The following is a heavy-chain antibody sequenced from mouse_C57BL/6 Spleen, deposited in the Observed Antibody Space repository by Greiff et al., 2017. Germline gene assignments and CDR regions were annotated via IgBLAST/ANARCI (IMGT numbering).Heavy chain of an antibody. CDR2: ILPGSGST. V-gene: IGHV1-9*01. J-gene: IGHJ2*02. D-gene: IGHD1-1*01. CDR1: GYTFTGYW. CDR3: ARKVVATDDFDY. Sequence: QVQLQESGAELMKPGASVKLSCTATGYTFTGYWIEWVKQRPGHGLEWIGEILPGSGSTTYNEKFKGKATFTADTSSNTAYMQLSSLTTEDSAIYYCARKVVATDDFDYWGQGTSLTVSS.